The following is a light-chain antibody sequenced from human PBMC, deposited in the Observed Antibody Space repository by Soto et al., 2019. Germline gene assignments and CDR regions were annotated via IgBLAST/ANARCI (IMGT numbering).Light chain of an antibody. CDR1: QSVSSN. CDR3: QQYDNWPLT. Sequence: EIVMTQSPATLSVSPGERATLSCRASQSVSSNLAWYQQRPGQAPRLLMYAASTPATGIPARFSGSGSGTEFFLTISGLQSEDFVVYFCQQYDNWPLTFGGGTKV. V-gene: IGKV3-15*01. CDR2: AAS. J-gene: IGKJ4*01.